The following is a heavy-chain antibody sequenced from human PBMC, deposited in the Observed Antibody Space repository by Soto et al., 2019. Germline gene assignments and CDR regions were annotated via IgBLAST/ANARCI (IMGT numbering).Heavy chain of an antibody. CDR3: ARRACSSTSCDGLMTTVSTEAFDI. CDR2: IYPDDSDV. J-gene: IGHJ3*02. Sequence: GESLKISCTASIYSFPNYWIGWVRQVPGKGLEWMGIIYPDDSDVRYSPSFQGQVTISADKSISTTHLQWSSLKASDTAMYFCARRACSSTSCDGLMTTVSTEAFDIWGQGTMVTVS. D-gene: IGHD2-2*01. V-gene: IGHV5-51*01. CDR1: IYSFPNYW.